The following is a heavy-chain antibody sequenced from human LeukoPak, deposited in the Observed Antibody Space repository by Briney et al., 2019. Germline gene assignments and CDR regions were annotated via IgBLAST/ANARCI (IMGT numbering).Heavy chain of an antibody. J-gene: IGHJ4*02. V-gene: IGHV4-31*03. CDR1: GGSISSGGYY. D-gene: IGHD6-13*01. CDR2: IYYSGST. CDR3: ARAGSAAAYNFDY. Sequence: TSQTLSLTCTVSGGSISSGGYYWSWIRQHPGKGLEWIGYIYYSGSTYYNPSLKSRVTISVDTSKNQFSLKLSSVTAADTAVYYCARAGSAAAYNFDYWGQGTLVTVSS.